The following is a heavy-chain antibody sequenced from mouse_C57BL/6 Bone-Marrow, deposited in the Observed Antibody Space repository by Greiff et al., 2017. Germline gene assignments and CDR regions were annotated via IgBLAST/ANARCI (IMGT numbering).Heavy chain of an antibody. CDR2: ISDGGSYT. CDR1: GFTFSSYA. Sequence: DVKLVESGGGLVKPGGSPKLSCAASGFTFSSYAMSWVRQTPEKRLEWVATISDGGSYTYYPDNVKGRFIISRDNAKNNLYLQMSHLKSEDTAMYYCARGRVYYGSSYENYFDYWGQGTTLTVSS. CDR3: ARGRVYYGSSYENYFDY. V-gene: IGHV5-4*03. J-gene: IGHJ2*01. D-gene: IGHD1-1*01.